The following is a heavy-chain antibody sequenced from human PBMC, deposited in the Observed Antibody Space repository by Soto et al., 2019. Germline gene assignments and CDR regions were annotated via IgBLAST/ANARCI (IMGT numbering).Heavy chain of an antibody. V-gene: IGHV4-31*03. Sequence: SETLSLTCTVSGGSINSGGYYWTWIRQHPGKGLEWIGYNYYSGITYYNPSLKSRVTISLDTSKNQFSLKLSSVTAADTAVYYCARGSSIAGLYYGMDVWGQGTTVTVS. CDR2: NYYSGIT. CDR1: GGSINSGGYY. CDR3: ARGSSIAGLYYGMDV. D-gene: IGHD6-6*01. J-gene: IGHJ6*02.